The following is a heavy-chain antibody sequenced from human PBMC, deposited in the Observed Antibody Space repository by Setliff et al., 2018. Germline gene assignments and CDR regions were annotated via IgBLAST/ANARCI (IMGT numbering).Heavy chain of an antibody. Sequence: PGGSLRLSCAASGFTFDDYAMHWVRQVPGKGLEWVSGISWNSYNIAYADSVKGRFTISRDDSKNTLYLQMDSLNPEDTAIYYCATPALFTTGWFGYHGMDVWGQGITVTVSS. D-gene: IGHD3-10*01. CDR2: ISWNSYNI. CDR3: ATPALFTTGWFGYHGMDV. J-gene: IGHJ6*02. V-gene: IGHV3-9*01. CDR1: GFTFDDYA.